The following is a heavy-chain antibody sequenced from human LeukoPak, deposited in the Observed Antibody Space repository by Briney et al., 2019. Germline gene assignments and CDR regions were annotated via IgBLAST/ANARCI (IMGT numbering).Heavy chain of an antibody. CDR3: TTDPVTGTSYYFDY. D-gene: IGHD6-19*01. Sequence: PSEGSLRLSCTTSGITFINAWMTWVRQAPGKGLEWVSMISGSGAGTYYADSVKGRFTISRDNSDSTLYLQMNSLRVEDTAVYYCTTDPVTGTSYYFDYWGRGTLVTVSS. CDR2: ISGSGAGT. J-gene: IGHJ4*02. CDR1: GITFINAW. V-gene: IGHV3-23*01.